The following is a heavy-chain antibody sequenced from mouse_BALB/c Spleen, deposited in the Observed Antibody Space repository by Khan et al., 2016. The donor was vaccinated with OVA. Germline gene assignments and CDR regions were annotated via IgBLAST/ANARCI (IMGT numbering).Heavy chain of an antibody. CDR3: ARSGSGSFGF. Sequence: QVQLQQSGAELVRPGASVKLSCKTSGYTFTDFYINWVKQRTGQGLEWIGDIYPGSANTYYNEKFKGKATLTVDKSSSTAYMQLSSLTSEDSAVYFCARSGSGSFGFWGQGTLVTVSA. CDR1: GYTFTDFY. V-gene: IGHV1-77*01. D-gene: IGHD2-2*01. J-gene: IGHJ3*01. CDR2: IYPGSANT.